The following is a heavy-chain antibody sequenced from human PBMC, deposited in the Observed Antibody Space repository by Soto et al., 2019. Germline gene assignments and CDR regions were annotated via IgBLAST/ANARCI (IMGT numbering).Heavy chain of an antibody. J-gene: IGHJ6*03. V-gene: IGHV3-53*04. CDR2: IYSGGST. CDR1: GFTVSSNY. D-gene: IGHD2-21*01. Sequence: EVQLVESGGGLVQPGGSLRLSCAASGFTVSSNYMSWVRQAPGKGLERVSVIYSGGSTYYADSVKGRFTNSRHNSKKKLYLQKNSLRAEDTDVYYCAIGLAVRRRYYYCYMDVWGKGTKVTVSS. CDR3: AIGLAVRRRYYYCYMDV.